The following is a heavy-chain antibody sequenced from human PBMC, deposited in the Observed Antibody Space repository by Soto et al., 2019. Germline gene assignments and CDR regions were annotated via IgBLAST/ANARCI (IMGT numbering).Heavy chain of an antibody. V-gene: IGHV1-2*02. D-gene: IGHD3-10*01. CDR1: GYTFTAYY. CDR2: INPNSGET. Sequence: QVQLVQSGAEVKKPGASVKVSCKTSGYTFTAYYIHWVRQAPGQGLEWMGWINPNSGETKYAQNFQGRVTMTRATSIKTAYMELSSRISDDTAGYYCAGALKAGGGYWGQGILVTVSS. CDR3: AGALKAGGGY. J-gene: IGHJ4*02.